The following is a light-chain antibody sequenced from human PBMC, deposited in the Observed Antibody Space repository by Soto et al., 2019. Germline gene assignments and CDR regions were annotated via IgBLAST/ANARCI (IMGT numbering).Light chain of an antibody. CDR2: DAS. Sequence: DIQMTQSPSTLSGSVGDRVTITCRASQTISSWLAWYQQKPGKAPKLLTYDASSLESGVPSRFSGSGSGTELTITISSLQPDDCETYDCQQYNSYSETFGQGTKVDIK. CDR1: QTISSW. V-gene: IGKV1-5*01. J-gene: IGKJ1*01. CDR3: QQYNSYSET.